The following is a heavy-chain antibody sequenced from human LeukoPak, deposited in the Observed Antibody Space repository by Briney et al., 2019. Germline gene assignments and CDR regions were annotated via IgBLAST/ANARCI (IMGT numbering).Heavy chain of an antibody. Sequence: GASVKVSCKASGYTFTSYGISWVRQAPGQRLEWMGWISAYNGNTNYAQKLQGRVTMTTDTSTSTAYMELRSLRSDDTTVYYCAGTAIVGATRNFDYWGQGTLVTVSS. CDR3: AGTAIVGATRNFDY. D-gene: IGHD1-26*01. V-gene: IGHV1-18*01. CDR1: GYTFTSYG. CDR2: ISAYNGNT. J-gene: IGHJ4*02.